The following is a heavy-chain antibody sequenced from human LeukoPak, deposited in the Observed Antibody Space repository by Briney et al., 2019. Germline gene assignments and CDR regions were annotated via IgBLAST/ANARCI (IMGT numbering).Heavy chain of an antibody. J-gene: IGHJ4*02. CDR3: ARYNDGDMYYFDY. V-gene: IGHV3-23*01. CDR1: GFTFSSYA. CDR2: ISGSGGST. Sequence: GGSLRLSYAASGFTFSSYAMSWVRQAPGKGLEWVSAISGSGGSTYYADSVKGRFTVSRDNSKNTLYLQMNSLRAEDTAVYYCARYNDGDMYYFDYWGQGTLVTVSS. D-gene: IGHD1-1*01.